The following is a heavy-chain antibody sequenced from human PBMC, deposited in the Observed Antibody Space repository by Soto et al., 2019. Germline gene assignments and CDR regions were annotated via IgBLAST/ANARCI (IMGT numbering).Heavy chain of an antibody. D-gene: IGHD6-19*01. CDR2: IHHSGST. CDR3: ARSFGWYAIDQ. Sequence: QMQLQESGPGLVKPSETLSLTCAVSSASIISEQRWSWVRQPPGKGLEWIGEIHHSGSTNNNPSLMSRVTMSVHKSKNQFSLNLNSVPAADTAVYYCARSFGWYAIDQWGQGTLVIVSS. V-gene: IGHV4-4*02. CDR1: SASIISEQR. J-gene: IGHJ4*02.